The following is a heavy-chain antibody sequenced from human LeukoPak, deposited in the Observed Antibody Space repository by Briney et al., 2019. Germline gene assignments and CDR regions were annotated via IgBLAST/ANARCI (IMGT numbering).Heavy chain of an antibody. CDR2: IYYSGST. CDR1: GGSISSSSYY. Sequence: SETLSLTCTVSGGSISSSSYYWGWIRQPPGKGLEWIGSIYYSGSTYYNPSLKSRVTISVDTSKNQFSLKLSSVTAADTVVYYCASWVEGIAAAVGAFDIWGQGTMVTVSS. D-gene: IGHD6-13*01. J-gene: IGHJ3*02. V-gene: IGHV4-39*01. CDR3: ASWVEGIAAAVGAFDI.